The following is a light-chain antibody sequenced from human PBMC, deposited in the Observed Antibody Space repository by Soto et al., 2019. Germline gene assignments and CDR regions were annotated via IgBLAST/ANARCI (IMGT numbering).Light chain of an antibody. V-gene: IGKV1-27*01. CDR2: AAS. CDR3: QKYNSAPYT. Sequence: DIQMTQSQSSLSASVGDRVTITCRASQGISNYLAWYQQKPGKVPKLLIYAASTLQSGVPSRFSGSGSGTDFTLTISSLQPEDVATYYCQKYNSAPYTLGQRTKLEIK. J-gene: IGKJ2*01. CDR1: QGISNY.